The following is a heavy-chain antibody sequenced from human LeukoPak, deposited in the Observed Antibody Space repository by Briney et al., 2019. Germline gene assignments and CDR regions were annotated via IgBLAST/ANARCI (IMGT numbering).Heavy chain of an antibody. J-gene: IGHJ6*02. V-gene: IGHV1-69*04. CDR3: ARDNGYCSSTSCYGNYYYGMDV. CDR1: GDTFSSYA. CDR2: IIPILGIA. Sequence: SEEVSCNASGDTFSSYAISWVRQAPGQGLEWMGRIIPILGIANYAEKFGGRVTITADKSTRTAYMELRSLRSEDTGVYSCARDNGYCSSTSCYGNYYYGMDVWGQGTTVTVSS. D-gene: IGHD2-2*03.